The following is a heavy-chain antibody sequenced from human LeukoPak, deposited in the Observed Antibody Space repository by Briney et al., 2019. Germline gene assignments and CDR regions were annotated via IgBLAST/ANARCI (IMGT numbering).Heavy chain of an antibody. J-gene: IGHJ6*03. Sequence: ASVKVSCKASGYTFTSYYMHWVRQAPGQGLEWMGIINPSGGSTSYAQKFQGRVTMTRDMSTSTVCMELSSLRSEDTAVYYCARCGWHYYYYMDVWGKGTTVTVSS. CDR1: GYTFTSYY. V-gene: IGHV1-46*01. D-gene: IGHD6-19*01. CDR2: INPSGGST. CDR3: ARCGWHYYYYMDV.